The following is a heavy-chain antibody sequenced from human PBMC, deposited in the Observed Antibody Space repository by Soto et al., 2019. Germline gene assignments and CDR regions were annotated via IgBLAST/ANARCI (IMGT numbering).Heavy chain of an antibody. CDR1: GGSVSSGSYY. Sequence: SETLSLTCTVSGGSVSSGSYYWSWIRQPPGKGLEWIGYIYYSGSTKYNPSLKSRVTISVDTSKIQFSLKLSSVTVADTALYYCAKDRNNHYNTGGAFDIWGQGTMVTVSS. V-gene: IGHV4-61*01. D-gene: IGHD1-1*01. CDR3: AKDRNNHYNTGGAFDI. J-gene: IGHJ3*02. CDR2: IYYSGST.